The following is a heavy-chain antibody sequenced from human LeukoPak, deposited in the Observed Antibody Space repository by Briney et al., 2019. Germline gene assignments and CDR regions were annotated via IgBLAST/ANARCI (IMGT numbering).Heavy chain of an antibody. J-gene: IGHJ4*02. CDR1: GGSISSYY. Sequence: SETLSLTCTVSGGSISSYYWSWIRQPPGKGLEGIGYIYYSGSTNYNPSLKSRVTISVDTSKNQFSLKLSSVTAADTAVYYCARVVRDGYNYYFDYWGQGTLVTVSS. D-gene: IGHD5-24*01. CDR2: IYYSGST. CDR3: ARVVRDGYNYYFDY. V-gene: IGHV4-59*01.